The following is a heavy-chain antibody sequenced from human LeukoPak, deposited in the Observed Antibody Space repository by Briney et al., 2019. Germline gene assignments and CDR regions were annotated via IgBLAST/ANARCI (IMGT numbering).Heavy chain of an antibody. Sequence: ASVKVSCKASGYTFTSYAMHWVRQAPGQRLEWMGWINAGNGNTKYLQKFQGRVTITRDTSASTAYMELSSLRSEDTAVYYCARGSSGWFFPEYYFDYWGQGTLVTVSS. D-gene: IGHD6-19*01. J-gene: IGHJ4*02. V-gene: IGHV1-3*01. CDR2: INAGNGNT. CDR1: GYTFTSYA. CDR3: ARGSSGWFFPEYYFDY.